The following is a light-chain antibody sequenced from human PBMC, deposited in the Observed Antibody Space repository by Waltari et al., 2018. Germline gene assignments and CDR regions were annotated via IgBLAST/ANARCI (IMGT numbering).Light chain of an antibody. CDR2: VNSDGSH. CDR3: QTGGHGTWV. CDR1: SGHSSTI. J-gene: IGLJ3*02. Sequence: QLMLTQSPSASASLRASVKLTCTLSSGHSSTIIASPQQQPEKGPRYLMKVNSDGSHSKGDEIPDRFSGSSSGAERYLTISSVQSEDEADYYCQTGGHGTWVFGGGTKLTVL. V-gene: IGLV4-69*01.